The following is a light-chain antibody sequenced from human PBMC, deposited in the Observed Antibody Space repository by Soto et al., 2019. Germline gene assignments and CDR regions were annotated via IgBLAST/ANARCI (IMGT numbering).Light chain of an antibody. V-gene: IGKV3-20*01. CDR3: QQYGRSPTT. CDR1: QNFGSTY. Sequence: EVVLTQSPDTLSLSPAERATLSCGASQNFGSTYLAWYQQKRGQAPRFLIYGASSRATSIPDSFSGSGSGTDFTLTISRLEPEDFAVYYCQQYGRSPTTFGQGTKVDIK. CDR2: GAS. J-gene: IGKJ1*01.